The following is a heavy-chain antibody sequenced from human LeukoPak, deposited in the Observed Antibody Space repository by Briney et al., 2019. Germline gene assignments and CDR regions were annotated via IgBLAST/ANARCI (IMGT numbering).Heavy chain of an antibody. Sequence: SETLSLTCAVSGGSISSTNWWSWVRQSPGKGLEWIGEIYHSGSTNYKPFLRSRVTISVDKSENQFSLNLSSVTAADTAVYYCVANGWYALDIWGQGTMVTVSS. CDR3: VANGWYALDI. CDR2: IYHSGST. D-gene: IGHD6-19*01. CDR1: GGSISSTNW. J-gene: IGHJ3*02. V-gene: IGHV4-4*02.